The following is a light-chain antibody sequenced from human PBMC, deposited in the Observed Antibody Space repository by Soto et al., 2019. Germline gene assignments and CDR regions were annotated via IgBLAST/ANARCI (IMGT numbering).Light chain of an antibody. Sequence: ELVMTHSPATLSVSPRERATLSCRASQSVSSNLAWYQQKPGQAPRLLIYGASTSATGIPARFSGSGSGTEFTLTSSSLPSEDFAVYYCQQYNNWSQYTFGQGTKLEIK. V-gene: IGKV3-15*01. CDR1: QSVSSN. CDR2: GAS. J-gene: IGKJ2*01. CDR3: QQYNNWSQYT.